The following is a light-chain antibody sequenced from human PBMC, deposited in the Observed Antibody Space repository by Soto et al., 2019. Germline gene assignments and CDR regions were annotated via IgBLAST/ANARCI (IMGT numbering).Light chain of an antibody. CDR2: TVS. J-gene: IGKJ1*01. CDR3: MQGTHWPWT. Sequence: DVVMTQSPLSLPATPLQPSSISCRSIQILRYRDGNTYLNWFQQRPGQSPRRLIYTVSKRDSGVPDRFSGSGSDTDFTLRISRVEAEDAGVYYCMQGTHWPWTLGQGTKVDI. CDR1: QILRYRDGNTY. V-gene: IGKV2-30*01.